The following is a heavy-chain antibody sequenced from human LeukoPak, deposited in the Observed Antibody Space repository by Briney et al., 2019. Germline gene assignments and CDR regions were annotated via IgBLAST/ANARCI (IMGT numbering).Heavy chain of an antibody. CDR1: GFTVSSNY. D-gene: IGHD6-19*01. CDR3: AKDTTKQWLVPYYFDY. J-gene: IGHJ4*02. Sequence: GGSLRLSCAASGFTVSSNYMSWVRQAPGKGLEWVSVIYSGGSTYYADSVKGRFTISRDNSKNTLYLQMNSLRAEDTAVYYCAKDTTKQWLVPYYFDYWGQGTLVTVSS. CDR2: IYSGGST. V-gene: IGHV3-66*02.